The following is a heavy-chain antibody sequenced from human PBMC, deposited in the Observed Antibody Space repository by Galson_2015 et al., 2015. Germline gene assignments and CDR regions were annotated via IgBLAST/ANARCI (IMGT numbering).Heavy chain of an antibody. CDR2: ITPIFATA. D-gene: IGHD2-21*01. CDR1: GGTFSSYA. Sequence: SVKVSCKASGGTFSSYAISWVRQAPEQGLEWMGGITPIFATASYAQKFQGRVTITADKSTTTAYMELSSLRSEDTAVYYCARPSQECGVPNCPYNYWGQGTLITVS. V-gene: IGHV1-69*06. CDR3: ARPSQECGVPNCPYNY. J-gene: IGHJ4*02.